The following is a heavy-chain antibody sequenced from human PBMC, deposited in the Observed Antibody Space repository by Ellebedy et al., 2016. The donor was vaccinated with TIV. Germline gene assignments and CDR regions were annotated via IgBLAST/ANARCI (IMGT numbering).Heavy chain of an antibody. CDR1: GFTFGSSW. CDR2: INGDGTST. Sequence: GESLKISCAASGFTFGSSWMHWVRQAPGKGLVWVARINGDGTSTTYADSANGRFTISRGNAKNTMYLQINSLRVEDTAVYYCAGDRGWDSSGFSYWGQGTLVTVS. V-gene: IGHV3-74*01. CDR3: AGDRGWDSSGFSY. J-gene: IGHJ4*02. D-gene: IGHD3-22*01.